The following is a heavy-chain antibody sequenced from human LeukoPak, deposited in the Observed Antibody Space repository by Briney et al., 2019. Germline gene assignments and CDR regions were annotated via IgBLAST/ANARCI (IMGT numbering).Heavy chain of an antibody. CDR3: ATGGMGKIWYGEFFDP. CDR2: FDPEDSKT. CDR1: GYRFTDLF. D-gene: IGHD3-10*01. V-gene: IGHV1-24*01. Sequence: ASVRVSCKVSGYRFTDLFVNWVRQTPGHGLEWIGGFDPEDSKTIYAQKFQGRVAMTEDTSKDTAYLELSSLTSEDTAAYYCATGGMGKIWYGEFFDPWGQGTLVSVSS. J-gene: IGHJ5*02.